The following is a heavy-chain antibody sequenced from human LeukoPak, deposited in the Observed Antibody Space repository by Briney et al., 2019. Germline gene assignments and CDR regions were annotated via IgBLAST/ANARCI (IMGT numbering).Heavy chain of an antibody. J-gene: IGHJ5*02. CDR1: GGSISSSSYY. CDR2: IYYSGST. CDR3: ARNRYYYGSRNYGVPTWFDP. Sequence: SETLSLTCTVSGGSISSSSYYWGWLRQPPGKGLEWVGSIYYSGSTYYKPSIKSRVNISVDTYKNHFSLKMSSVTAADTAVYYCARNRYYYGSRNYGVPTWFDPWGQGTLVTVSS. D-gene: IGHD3-10*01. V-gene: IGHV4-39*02.